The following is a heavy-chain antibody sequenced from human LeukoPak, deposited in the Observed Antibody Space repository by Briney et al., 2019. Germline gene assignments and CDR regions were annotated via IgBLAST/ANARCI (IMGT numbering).Heavy chain of an antibody. V-gene: IGHV4-59*12. D-gene: IGHD5-18*01. CDR1: GDSISSYY. CDR3: ARPPWGTAMEDFDY. CDR2: IYYSGST. Sequence: PSETLSLTCTVSGDSISSYYWSWIRQPPGKGLEWIGYIYYSGSTNYNPSLKSRVTISVDTSKNQFSLKLSSVTAADTAVYYCARPPWGTAMEDFDYWGQGTLVTVSS. J-gene: IGHJ4*02.